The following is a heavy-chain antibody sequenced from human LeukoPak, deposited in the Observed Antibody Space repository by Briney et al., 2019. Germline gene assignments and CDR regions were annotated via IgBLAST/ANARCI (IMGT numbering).Heavy chain of an antibody. J-gene: IGHJ4*02. Sequence: ESLKISCKGYGYSFTSYWIGWVRQMPGKGLEWMGIIYPGDSDTRYSPSFQGQVTISADKSISTAYLQWSSLKASDTAMYYCARLFRDIVVVPAAVGSVDYWGQGTLVTVSS. CDR1: GYSFTSYW. CDR3: ARLFRDIVVVPAAVGSVDY. D-gene: IGHD2-2*01. V-gene: IGHV5-51*01. CDR2: IYPGDSDT.